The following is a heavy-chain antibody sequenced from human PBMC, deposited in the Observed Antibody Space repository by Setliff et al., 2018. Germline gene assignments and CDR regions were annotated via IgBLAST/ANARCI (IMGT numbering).Heavy chain of an antibody. D-gene: IGHD2-15*01. Sequence: SETLSLTCSASGDSISSSSYYWGWIRQPPGKGLEWIGSINYSGITYYSPSLKSRVIVSVDTSKNQFSLKLSSVTAADTAVYYCARLPGYCNGGNCYGYYTFDIWGQGTMVTVPS. CDR2: INYSGIT. J-gene: IGHJ3*02. CDR1: GDSISSSSYY. CDR3: ARLPGYCNGGNCYGYYTFDI. V-gene: IGHV4-39*01.